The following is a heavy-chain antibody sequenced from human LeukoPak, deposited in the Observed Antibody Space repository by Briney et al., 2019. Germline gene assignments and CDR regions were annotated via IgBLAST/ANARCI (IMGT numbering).Heavy chain of an antibody. CDR3: ARHRGAGTQADY. V-gene: IGHV4-59*08. Sequence: PSETLSLTCTVSGGSISSYYWSWIRQPPGKGLEWIGYIYYSGSTNCNPSLKSRVTISVDTSKNQFSLKLSSVTAADTAVYYCARHRGAGTQADYWGQGTLVTVSS. J-gene: IGHJ4*02. CDR1: GGSISSYY. D-gene: IGHD3-10*01. CDR2: IYYSGST.